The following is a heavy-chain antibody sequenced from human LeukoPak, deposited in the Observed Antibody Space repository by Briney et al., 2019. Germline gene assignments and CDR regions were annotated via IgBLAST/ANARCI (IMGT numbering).Heavy chain of an antibody. CDR3: AKDRAVFDY. CDR2: IKQDGSER. J-gene: IGHJ4*02. Sequence: PGGSLRLSCRASGFAYSSYWMTWVRQAPGKGLEWVATIKQDGSERDYVDSVKGRFTISRDNAKNSLYLQMNSLRVEDTAVYYCAKDRAVFDYWGQGTLVTVSS. CDR1: GFAYSSYW. D-gene: IGHD5-24*01. V-gene: IGHV3-7*01.